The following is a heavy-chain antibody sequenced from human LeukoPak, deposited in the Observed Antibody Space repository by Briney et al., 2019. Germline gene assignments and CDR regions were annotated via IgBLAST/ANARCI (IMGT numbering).Heavy chain of an antibody. J-gene: IGHJ4*02. CDR3: ARHITSGYYGSGSYGPDY. V-gene: IGHV3-48*03. D-gene: IGHD3-10*01. Sequence: GGSLRLSCAASGFTFSNYEMNWVRQAPGKGLEWVSYISSSGSTIYYTDSVKGRFTISRDNAKNSLYLQMNSLRAEDTAVYYCARHITSGYYGSGSYGPDYWGQGTLVTVSS. CDR2: ISSSGSTI. CDR1: GFTFSNYE.